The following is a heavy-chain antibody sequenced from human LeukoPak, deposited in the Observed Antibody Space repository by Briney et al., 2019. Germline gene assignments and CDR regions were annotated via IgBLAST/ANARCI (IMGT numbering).Heavy chain of an antibody. CDR1: GGSISSHY. CDR2: IYYSGST. D-gene: IGHD3-16*01. Sequence: SETLSLTCTVSGGSISSHYWSWIRQPPGKGLEWIGYIYYSGSTNYNPSLKSRVTISVDTSKNQFSLKLSSVTAADTAVYYCARKGKGGRAPAYLGLYSYYYRAVGAKGPTFP. V-gene: IGHV4-59*11. J-gene: IGHJ6*03. CDR3: ARKGKGGRAPAYLGLYSYYYRAV.